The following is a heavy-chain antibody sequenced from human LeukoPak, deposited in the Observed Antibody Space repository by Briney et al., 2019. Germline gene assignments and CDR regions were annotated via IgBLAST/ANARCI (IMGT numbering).Heavy chain of an antibody. J-gene: IGHJ3*02. V-gene: IGHV4-4*07. CDR1: GGSISSYY. CDR2: IYTSGST. Sequence: SETLSLTCTVSGGSISSYYWSWIRQPAGKGLEWIGRIYTSGSTNYSPSLKSRVTMSVDTSKNQSSLKLSSVTAADTAVYYCARSPIAAAGPEGAFDIWGQGTMVTVSS. D-gene: IGHD6-13*01. CDR3: ARSPIAAAGPEGAFDI.